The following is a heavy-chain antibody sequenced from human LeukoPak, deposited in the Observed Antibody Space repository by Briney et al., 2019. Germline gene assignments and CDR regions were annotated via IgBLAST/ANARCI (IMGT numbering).Heavy chain of an antibody. CDR1: GFTFSSYS. Sequence: GGSLRLSCAASGFTFSSYSMNWVRQAPGKGLEWVSSISSSSSYIYYADSVKGRFTISRDNAKNSLYLQMNSLRAEDTAVYYCARDGRRGYSYGLVDYWGQGTLVTVSS. V-gene: IGHV3-21*01. D-gene: IGHD5-18*01. J-gene: IGHJ4*02. CDR3: ARDGRRGYSYGLVDY. CDR2: ISSSSSYI.